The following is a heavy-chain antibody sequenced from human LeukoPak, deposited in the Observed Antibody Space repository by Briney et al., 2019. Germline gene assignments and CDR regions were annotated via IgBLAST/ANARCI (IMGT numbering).Heavy chain of an antibody. CDR3: ARDWLGYCSSTSCPESSAFDI. J-gene: IGHJ3*02. D-gene: IGHD2-2*01. CDR2: IISSGSTI. CDR1: GFTFSSYE. Sequence: GGSLRLSCAASGFTFSSYEMNWVRQAPGKGLEWVSYIISSGSTIYYADSVKGRFTISRDNAKNSLYLQMNSLRAEDTAVYYCARDWLGYCSSTSCPESSAFDIWGQGTMVTVSS. V-gene: IGHV3-48*03.